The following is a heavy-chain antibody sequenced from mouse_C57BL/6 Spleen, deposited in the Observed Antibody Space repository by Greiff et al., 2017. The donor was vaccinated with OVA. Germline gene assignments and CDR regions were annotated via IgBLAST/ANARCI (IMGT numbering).Heavy chain of an antibody. CDR2: IDPSDSYT. D-gene: IGHD1-1*01. CDR3: ARTVVATDYAMDY. Sequence: QVQLQQPGAELVMPGASVKLSCKASGYTFTSYWMHWVKQRPGQGLEWIGEIDPSDSYTNYNQKFKGKSTLTVDKSSSTAYMQLSSLTSEDSAVYYCARTVVATDYAMDYWGQGTSVTVFS. J-gene: IGHJ4*01. CDR1: GYTFTSYW. V-gene: IGHV1-69*01.